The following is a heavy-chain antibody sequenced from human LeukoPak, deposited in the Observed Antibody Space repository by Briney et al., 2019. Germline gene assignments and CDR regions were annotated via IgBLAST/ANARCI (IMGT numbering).Heavy chain of an antibody. J-gene: IGHJ4*02. CDR1: GFTFSSYS. Sequence: GGSLRLSCAASGFTFSSYSMNWVRQAPGKGLEWVSSISSCSSYIYYADSVKGRFTISRDNAKNSLYLQMNSLRAEDTAVYYCSCEVAVAGTNHNDYWGQGTLVTVSS. CDR2: ISSCSSYI. D-gene: IGHD6-19*01. V-gene: IGHV3-21*01. CDR3: SCEVAVAGTNHNDY.